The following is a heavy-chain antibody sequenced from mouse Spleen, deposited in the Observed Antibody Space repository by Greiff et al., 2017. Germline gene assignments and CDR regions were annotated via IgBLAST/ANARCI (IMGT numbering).Heavy chain of an antibody. CDR2: ISDGGSYT. CDR3: AREDYYGSSYRLDFDV. D-gene: IGHD1-1*01. CDR1: GFTFSSYA. V-gene: IGHV5-4*01. J-gene: IGHJ1*03. Sequence: EVKVMESGGGLVKPGGSLKLSCAASGFTFSSYAMSWVRQTPEKRLEWVATISDGGSYTYYPDNVKGRFTISRDNAKNNLYLQMSHLKSEDTAMYYCAREDYYGSSYRLDFDVWGTGTTVTVSS.